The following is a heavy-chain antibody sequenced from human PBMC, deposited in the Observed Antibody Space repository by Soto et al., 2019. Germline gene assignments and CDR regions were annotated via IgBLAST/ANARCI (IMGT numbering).Heavy chain of an antibody. CDR1: GGTFSSYA. Sequence: ASVKVSCKASGGTFSSYAISWVRQAPGQGLEWMGGIIPIFGTANYAQKFQGRVTITADKSTSTAYMELRGLRSDDTAVYYCARDAPVWMTTNRPFDYWGQGTLVTVSS. CDR3: ARDAPVWMTTNRPFDY. D-gene: IGHD4-17*01. CDR2: IIPIFGTA. J-gene: IGHJ4*02. V-gene: IGHV1-69*06.